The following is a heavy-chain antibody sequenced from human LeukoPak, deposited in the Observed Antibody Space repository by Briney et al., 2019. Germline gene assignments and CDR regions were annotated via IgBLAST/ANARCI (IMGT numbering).Heavy chain of an antibody. V-gene: IGHV3-23*01. CDR2: IGGSSGIT. J-gene: IGHJ6*02. Sequence: GGSLRLSCAASGFTFNNFAMIWVRQAPGKGLEWVSAIGGSSGITFYADSVKGQFTISRDNSKNTLYLQMNSLRAEDTAVYYCAKTSLGHPPYYYSMDVWGQGTTVTVSS. D-gene: IGHD7-27*01. CDR1: GFTFNNFA. CDR3: AKTSLGHPPYYYSMDV.